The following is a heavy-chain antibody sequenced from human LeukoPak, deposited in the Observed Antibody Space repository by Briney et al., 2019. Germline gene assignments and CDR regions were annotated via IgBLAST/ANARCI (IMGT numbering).Heavy chain of an antibody. CDR3: ARNIVVVDAFDM. CDR1: DDSINTYY. CDR2: VYRTGST. D-gene: IGHD2-2*01. V-gene: IGHV4-4*07. J-gene: IGHJ3*02. Sequence: SETLSLTCTVSDDSINTYYWSWVRQPAGKTLEWIGRVYRTGSTKYNPSLKSRVTMSIDTSKKQFSLKMRSVTAADTAVYYCARNIVVVDAFDMWGHGTTVTVSS.